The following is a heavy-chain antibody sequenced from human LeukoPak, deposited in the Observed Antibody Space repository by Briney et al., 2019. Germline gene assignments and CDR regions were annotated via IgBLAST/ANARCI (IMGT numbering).Heavy chain of an antibody. V-gene: IGHV4-59*01. CDR2: IYYSGST. CDR1: GGSITSNF. D-gene: IGHD3-22*01. J-gene: IGHJ5*02. Sequence: PSETLSLTCTVSGGSITSNFWSWIRQPPGKGLEWIGYIYYSGSTNYNPYLNSRVTISADTSKNQFSLKLTSVTTTDTAIYYCARLTYYQDSGGYYWFDPWGQGILVTVSS. CDR3: ARLTYYQDSGGYYWFDP.